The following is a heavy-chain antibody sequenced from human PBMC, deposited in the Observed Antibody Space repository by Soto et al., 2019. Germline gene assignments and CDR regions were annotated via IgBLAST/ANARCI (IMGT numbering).Heavy chain of an antibody. D-gene: IGHD5-18*01. Sequence: SEALSVTCTVSGGSISKYYWRWIRQPPGKGLEWIGFIYSSGSTHYNPFLQSRVTISADTSKNQVSLKVNSVTAADTAMYYCAGDQPHSYGVYYIDYWGQGTPVTVSS. CDR2: IYSSGST. CDR1: GGSISKYY. CDR3: AGDQPHSYGVYYIDY. V-gene: IGHV4-59*01. J-gene: IGHJ4*02.